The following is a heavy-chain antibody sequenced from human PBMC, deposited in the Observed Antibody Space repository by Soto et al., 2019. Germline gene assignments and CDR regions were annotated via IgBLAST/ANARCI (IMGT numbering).Heavy chain of an antibody. J-gene: IGHJ4*02. CDR1: GGSISSSSYY. CDR3: ARIDIVVVVAATFYYFDY. D-gene: IGHD2-15*01. Sequence: SETLSLTCTVSGGSISSSSYYWGWIRQPPEKGLEWIGSIYYSGGTYYNPSLKSRVTISVDTSKNQFSLKLSSVTAADTAVYYCARIDIVVVVAATFYYFDYWGQGTLVT. V-gene: IGHV4-39*01. CDR2: IYYSGGT.